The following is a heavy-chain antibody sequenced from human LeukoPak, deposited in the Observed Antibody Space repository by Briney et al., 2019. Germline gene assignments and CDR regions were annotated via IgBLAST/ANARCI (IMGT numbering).Heavy chain of an antibody. D-gene: IGHD3-22*01. CDR3: ARPYYYDSRIDP. Sequence: SQTLSLTCTVSGGSISSGDYHWSWIRQPPGKGLEWIAYMYYSGSTYYNPSLKSRVTMSADTSKNQLSLMLSSVTAADTAVYYCARPYYYDSRIDPWGQGILVTVSS. CDR1: GGSISSGDYH. J-gene: IGHJ5*02. V-gene: IGHV4-30-4*01. CDR2: MYYSGST.